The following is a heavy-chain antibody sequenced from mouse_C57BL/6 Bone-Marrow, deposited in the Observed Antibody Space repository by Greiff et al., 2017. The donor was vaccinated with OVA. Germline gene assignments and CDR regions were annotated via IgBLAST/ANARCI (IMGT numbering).Heavy chain of an antibody. J-gene: IGHJ1*03. D-gene: IGHD1-1*01. CDR2: IYPRSGNT. CDR3: ARLFTVVATRYFDV. V-gene: IGHV1-81*01. CDR1: GYTFTSYG. Sequence: QVQLKQSGAELARPGASVKLSCKASGYTFTSYGISWVKQRTGQGLEWIGEIYPRSGNTYYNEKFKGKATLTADKSSSTAYMELRSLTSEDSAVYFCARLFTVVATRYFDVWGTGTTVTVSS.